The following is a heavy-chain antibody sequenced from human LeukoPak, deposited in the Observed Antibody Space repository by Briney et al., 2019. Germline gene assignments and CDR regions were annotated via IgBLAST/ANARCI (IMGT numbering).Heavy chain of an antibody. J-gene: IGHJ6*02. CDR2: IIPIIGTA. CDR3: AGDPESTVTTEDVNWNDGDHYYYYGMDV. D-gene: IGHD1-1*01. CDR1: GGTFSSYA. V-gene: IGHV1-69*13. Sequence: SVKVSCKASGGTFSSYAISWVRQAPGQGLEWMGGIIPIIGTANYAQKFQGRVTITADESTSTAYMELSSLRSEDTAVYYCAGDPESTVTTEDVNWNDGDHYYYYGMDVWGQGTTVTVSS.